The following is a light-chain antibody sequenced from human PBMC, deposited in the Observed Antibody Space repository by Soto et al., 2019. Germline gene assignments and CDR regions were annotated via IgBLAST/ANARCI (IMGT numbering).Light chain of an antibody. CDR1: QSLLYSDGDTY. J-gene: IGKJ1*01. Sequence: DPVMTQSPLSLSVPLGQSASISCRSSQSLLYSDGDTYLNWYHQRPGQSPRRLIHKVSQRDYGVPDRISGSGSGTDFTLEISRVEAEDVGVYYCLQATNWPWTFGQGTKVDI. V-gene: IGKV2-30*01. CDR3: LQATNWPWT. CDR2: KVS.